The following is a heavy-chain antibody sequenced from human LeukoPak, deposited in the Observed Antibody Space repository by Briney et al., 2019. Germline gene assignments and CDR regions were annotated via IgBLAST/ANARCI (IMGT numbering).Heavy chain of an antibody. J-gene: IGHJ3*02. D-gene: IGHD4-17*01. CDR2: INHSGST. Sequence: SETLSLTCAVYGGSFSGYYWSWIRQPPGKGLEWIGEINHSGSTNYNPSLKSRVTISVDTSKNQFSLKLSSVTAADTAVYYCARDYGDYVGAFDIWGQGTMATVSS. CDR3: ARDYGDYVGAFDI. V-gene: IGHV4-34*01. CDR1: GGSFSGYY.